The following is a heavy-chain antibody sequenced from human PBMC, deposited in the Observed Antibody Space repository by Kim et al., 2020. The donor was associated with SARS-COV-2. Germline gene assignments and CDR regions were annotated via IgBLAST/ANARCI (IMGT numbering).Heavy chain of an antibody. CDR2: T. V-gene: IGHV4-34*01. J-gene: IGHJ4*02. D-gene: IGHD1-7*01. CDR3: ASSNWYYVVDY. Sequence: TNHNPTLESRVTISVDTSKNHFSRKLSTVTAADTAVYYCASSNWYYVVDYWGQGTLVTVSS.